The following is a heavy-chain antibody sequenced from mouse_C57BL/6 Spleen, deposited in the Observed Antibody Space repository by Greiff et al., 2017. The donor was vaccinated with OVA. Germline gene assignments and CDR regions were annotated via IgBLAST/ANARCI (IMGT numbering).Heavy chain of an antibody. J-gene: IGHJ2*01. CDR3: ARGLYYDYDQFDY. V-gene: IGHV14-3*01. D-gene: IGHD2-4*01. Sequence: VQLQQSVAELVRPGASVKLSCTASGFNIKNTYMHWVKQRPEQGLEWIGRIEPANGNTKYAPKFQGKATITADTSSNTAYLQLSSLTSEDTAIYYCARGLYYDYDQFDYWGQGTTLTVSS. CDR2: IEPANGNT. CDR1: GFNIKNTY.